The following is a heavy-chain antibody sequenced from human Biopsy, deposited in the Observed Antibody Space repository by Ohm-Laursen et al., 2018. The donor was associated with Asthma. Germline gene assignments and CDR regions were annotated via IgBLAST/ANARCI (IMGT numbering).Heavy chain of an antibody. Sequence: SLRLSCAASGFTSSSYGMYWVRQAPGKGLEWVAVISHDGSNKYYADSVKGRFTISRDNSKNTLYLQMNSLRAEDTAVYYCAKDTEGRYDFWSGLSYNYYGMDVWGQGTTVTVSS. CDR2: ISHDGSNK. CDR3: AKDTEGRYDFWSGLSYNYYGMDV. J-gene: IGHJ6*02. D-gene: IGHD3-3*01. V-gene: IGHV3-30*18. CDR1: GFTSSSYG.